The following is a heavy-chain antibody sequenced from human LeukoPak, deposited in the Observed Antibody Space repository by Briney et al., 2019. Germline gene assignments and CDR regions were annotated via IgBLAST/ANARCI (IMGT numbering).Heavy chain of an antibody. CDR3: ARDRWMVRGVAPDY. CDR1: GFTFSSYG. Sequence: RSLRPSCAASGFTFSSYGMHWVRQAPGKGLEWVAVIWYDGSNKYYADSVKGRFTISRDNSKNTLYLQMNSLRAEDTAVYYCARDRWMVRGVAPDYWGQGTLVTVSS. V-gene: IGHV3-33*01. CDR2: IWYDGSNK. J-gene: IGHJ4*02. D-gene: IGHD3-10*01.